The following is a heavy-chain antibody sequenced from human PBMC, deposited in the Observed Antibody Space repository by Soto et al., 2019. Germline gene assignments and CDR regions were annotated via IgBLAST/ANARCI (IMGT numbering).Heavy chain of an antibody. D-gene: IGHD3-10*01. CDR2: ITSSNTYI. J-gene: IGHJ4*02. CDR3: VRDTNYYGSRSGVDY. CDR1: GFTFSSYS. Sequence: EVQLVESGGGLVKPGGSLRLSCAASGFTFSSYSMSWVRQAPGEGLEWVSSITSSNTYIDYGDSVKGRFAISRDNVKISLYTQTNSLRAEDTAVYFCVRDTNYYGSRSGVDYWGQGSLVTGAS. V-gene: IGHV3-21*02.